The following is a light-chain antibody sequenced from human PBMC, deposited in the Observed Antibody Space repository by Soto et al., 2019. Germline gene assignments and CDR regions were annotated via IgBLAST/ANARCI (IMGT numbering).Light chain of an antibody. V-gene: IGKV3D-15*01. CDR3: QQYNTWPPIT. CDR1: QNINNIY. Sequence: EIVLTQSPGTLSLSPGGRVTLSSRASQNINNIYFAWYQQKPGQAPRPLIYGVSTRATGIPARFSGSGSGTDFTLTISSLQSEDFAVYYCQQYNTWPPITFGQGTRLEIK. J-gene: IGKJ5*01. CDR2: GVS.